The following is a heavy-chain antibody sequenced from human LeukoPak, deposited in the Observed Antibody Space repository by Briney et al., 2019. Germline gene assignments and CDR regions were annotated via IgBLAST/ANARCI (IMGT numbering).Heavy chain of an antibody. CDR1: GGSISSYY. CDR3: ARGPWELLLPFDY. D-gene: IGHD1-26*01. Sequence: PSETLSLTCTVSGGSISSYYWSWIRQPPGKGLEWIGYIYYSGSTNYNPSLKSRVTISVDTSKNQFSLKLSSVTAADTAVYYCARGPWELLLPFDYWGQGTLVTVSS. CDR2: IYYSGST. V-gene: IGHV4-59*01. J-gene: IGHJ4*02.